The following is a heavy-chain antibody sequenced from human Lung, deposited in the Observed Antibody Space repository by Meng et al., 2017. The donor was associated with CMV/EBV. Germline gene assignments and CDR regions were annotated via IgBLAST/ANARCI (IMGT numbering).Heavy chain of an antibody. CDR3: ASANHFGSGMAFDP. D-gene: IGHD3-10*01. CDR2: INTDGATT. CDR1: GFTFNRFW. V-gene: IGHV3-74*01. Sequence: GESLKISCTASGFTFNRFWIHWVRQAPGKRPVWVSVINTDGATTRYADSVKGRFTISRDNTKSTLYLQMNSLRAEDTAVYYCASANHFGSGMAFDPWGQGTLVTVSS. J-gene: IGHJ5*02.